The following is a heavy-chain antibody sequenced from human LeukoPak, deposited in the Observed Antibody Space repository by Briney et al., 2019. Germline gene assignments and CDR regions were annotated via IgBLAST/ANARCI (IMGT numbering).Heavy chain of an antibody. CDR1: GYTLTELS. CDR2: FDPEDGET. CDR3: ARETTVTTRFGNDAFDI. Sequence: ASVKVSCKVSGYTLTELSMHWVRQAPGKGLEWMGGFDPEDGETIYAQKFQGRVTITADESTSTAYMELSSLRSEDTAVYYCARETTVTTRFGNDAFDIWGQGTMVTVSS. D-gene: IGHD4-17*01. J-gene: IGHJ3*02. V-gene: IGHV1-24*01.